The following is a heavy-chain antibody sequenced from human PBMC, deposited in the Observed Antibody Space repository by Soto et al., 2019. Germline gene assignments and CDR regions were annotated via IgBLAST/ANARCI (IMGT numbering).Heavy chain of an antibody. Sequence: QVQLVESGGGVVQPGRSLRLSCAASGFTFSSYGMHWVRQAPGKGLEWVAVIWYDGSNKYYADSVKGRFTISRDNSKNTLYRQMNSLRAEDTAVYYCARGGYYDSSGPYYYYGMDVWGQGTTVTVSS. V-gene: IGHV3-33*01. CDR2: IWYDGSNK. J-gene: IGHJ6*02. CDR1: GFTFSSYG. D-gene: IGHD3-22*01. CDR3: ARGGYYDSSGPYYYYGMDV.